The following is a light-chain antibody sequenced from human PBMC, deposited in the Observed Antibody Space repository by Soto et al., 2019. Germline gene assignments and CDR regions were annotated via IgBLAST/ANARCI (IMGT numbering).Light chain of an antibody. Sequence: EIVLTQSPGTLSLSPGERATLSCRSSQSVSSGYLAWYQQKPGQAPRLLIYGASTRATGIPDRFSGSGSGTDFSLKISRVEAEDVGVYYCMQALQTPITFGQGTRLEIK. CDR1: QSVSSGY. CDR2: GAS. V-gene: IGKV3-20*01. J-gene: IGKJ5*01. CDR3: MQALQTPIT.